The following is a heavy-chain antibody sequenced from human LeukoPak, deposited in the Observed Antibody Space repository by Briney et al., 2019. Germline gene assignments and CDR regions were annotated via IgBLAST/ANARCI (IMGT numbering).Heavy chain of an antibody. CDR1: GFTVSGNY. J-gene: IGHJ4*02. CDR3: AREGVGYFFDY. V-gene: IGHV3-53*05. Sequence: GGSLRLSCAASGFTVSGNYVSWVRLAPGKGLEWVSVIYIGGRTYYADSVKGRFTISRDNSKSTLFLQMRGLRPEDTAIYYCAREGVGYFFDYWGQGALVTVSS. CDR2: IYIGGRT. D-gene: IGHD5-18*01.